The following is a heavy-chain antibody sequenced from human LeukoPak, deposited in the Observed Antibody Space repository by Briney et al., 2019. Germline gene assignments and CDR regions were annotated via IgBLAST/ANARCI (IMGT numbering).Heavy chain of an antibody. J-gene: IGHJ4*02. D-gene: IGHD3-10*01. CDR1: GFTFSSYE. V-gene: IGHV3-48*03. Sequence: PGGSLRLSCAASGFTFSSYEMNWVRQAPGKGLEWVSYISSSGSTIYYADSVKGRFTISRDNAKNSLYLQMNSLRAEDTAVYYCATDRFYNTFDYWGQGTLVTVSS. CDR3: ATDRFYNTFDY. CDR2: ISSSGSTI.